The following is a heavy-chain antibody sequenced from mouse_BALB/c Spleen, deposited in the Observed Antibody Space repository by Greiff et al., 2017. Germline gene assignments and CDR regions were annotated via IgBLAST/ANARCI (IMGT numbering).Heavy chain of an antibody. J-gene: IGHJ3*01. CDR2: INPSTGYT. V-gene: IGHV1-7*01. D-gene: IGHD1-1*02. CDR3: ERRGGKEAWFAY. Sequence: QVQLKQSGAELAKPGASVKMSCKASGYTFTSYWMHWVKQRPGQGLEWIGYINPSTGYTEYNQKFKDKATLTADKSSSTAYMQLSSLTSEDSAVYYCERRGGKEAWFAYWGQGTLVTVSA. CDR1: GYTFTSYW.